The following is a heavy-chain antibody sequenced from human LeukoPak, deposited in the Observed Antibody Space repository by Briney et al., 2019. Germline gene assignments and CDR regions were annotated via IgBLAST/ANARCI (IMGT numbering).Heavy chain of an antibody. CDR2: MNPNSGNT. V-gene: IGHV1-8*01. J-gene: IGHJ6*02. D-gene: IGHD3-9*01. Sequence: ASVKVSCKASGYTFTSYDINWVRQATGQGLEWMGWMNPNSGNTGYAQKFQGRVTMTRNTSISTAYMELSSLRSEDTAVYYCARDVRYFDWSYYYYYGMDVWGQGTTVTVYS. CDR3: ARDVRYFDWSYYYYYGMDV. CDR1: GYTFTSYD.